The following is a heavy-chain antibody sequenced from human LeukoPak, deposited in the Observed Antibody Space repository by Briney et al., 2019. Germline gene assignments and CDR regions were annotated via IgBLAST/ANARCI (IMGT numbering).Heavy chain of an antibody. J-gene: IGHJ4*02. D-gene: IGHD5-12*01. CDR1: GYTFTSYA. CDR3: VRQYSGYESLYFDS. Sequence: GASVKVSCKASGYTFTSYAMNWVRQAPGQGLEWMGWINTNTGNPTYAQGFTGRFVFSLDSSVSTAYLQISSLKAEDIAVYYCVRQYSGYESLYFDSWGQGTLVTVPS. V-gene: IGHV7-4-1*02. CDR2: INTNTGNP.